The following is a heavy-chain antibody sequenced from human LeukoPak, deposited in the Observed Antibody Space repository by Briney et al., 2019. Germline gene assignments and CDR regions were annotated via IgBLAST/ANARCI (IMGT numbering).Heavy chain of an antibody. D-gene: IGHD3-10*01. Sequence: GGSLRLSCAASGFTFSSYWMSWVRRAPGKGLEWVANIKQDGSEKYYVDSVKGRFTISRDNAKNSLYLQMNSLRAEDTAVYYCARGDYGSGSIYYYYYMDVWGKGTTVTVSS. CDR3: ARGDYGSGSIYYYYYMDV. J-gene: IGHJ6*03. CDR2: IKQDGSEK. CDR1: GFTFSSYW. V-gene: IGHV3-7*01.